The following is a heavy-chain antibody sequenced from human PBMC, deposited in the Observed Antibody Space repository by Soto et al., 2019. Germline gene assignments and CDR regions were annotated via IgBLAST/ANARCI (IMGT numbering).Heavy chain of an antibody. CDR3: ARDHPEDTAMVAGDAFDI. CDR2: IIPILGIA. J-gene: IGHJ3*02. Sequence: SVKVSCKASGGTFSSYTISWVRQAPGQGLEWMGRIIPILGIANYAQKFQGRVTITADKSTSTAYMELSSLRSEDTAVYYCARDHPEDTAMVAGDAFDIWGQGTMVTVSS. CDR1: GGTFSSYT. V-gene: IGHV1-69*04. D-gene: IGHD5-18*01.